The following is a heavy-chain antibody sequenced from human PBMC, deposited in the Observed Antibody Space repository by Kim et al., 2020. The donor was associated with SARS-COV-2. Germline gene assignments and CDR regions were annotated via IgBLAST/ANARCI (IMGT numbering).Heavy chain of an antibody. Sequence: GGSLRLSCAASGFPFTGYTMNWVRQAPGKGLQWVSGIIGSGGATYYADSVKGRFTISRDNSKNTLYLHMNSLRADDTAIYYCSKGFGGDRAYWGQGTLVIVSS. CDR2: IIGSGGAT. D-gene: IGHD2-21*01. CDR3: SKGFGGDRAY. CDR1: GFPFTGYT. J-gene: IGHJ4*02. V-gene: IGHV3-23*01.